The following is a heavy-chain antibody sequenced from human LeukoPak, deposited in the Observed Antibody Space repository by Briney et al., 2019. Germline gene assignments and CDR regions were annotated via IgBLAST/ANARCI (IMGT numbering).Heavy chain of an antibody. J-gene: IGHJ4*02. CDR1: GFTFHNYA. V-gene: IGHV3-48*01. D-gene: IGHD2-2*01. CDR3: ARDSSTYAGPPDY. CDR2: IGAAGSTI. Sequence: GGSLRLSCTASGFTFHNYAMAWVRQAPGKGLEWVSYIGAAGSTIYYADSVKGRFTISRDNAKNSLFLQMNSLRAEDTAVYYCARDSSTYAGPPDYWGQGTLVTVSS.